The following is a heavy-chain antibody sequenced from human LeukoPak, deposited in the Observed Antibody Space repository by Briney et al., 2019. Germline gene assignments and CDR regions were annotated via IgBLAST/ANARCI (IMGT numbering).Heavy chain of an antibody. J-gene: IGHJ4*02. CDR3: ARDIGGRYYFHY. CDR2: VDYSGST. V-gene: IGHV4-59*01. D-gene: IGHD3-10*01. CDR1: GGSISTYY. Sequence: PSETLSLTCTVSGGSISTYYWSWIRQPPGKGLEWIGYVDYSGSTKYSPSLKSRVTMSVDTSKNQFSLKLSSVTAADTAVYCCARDIGGRYYFHYWGQGTLVTVSS.